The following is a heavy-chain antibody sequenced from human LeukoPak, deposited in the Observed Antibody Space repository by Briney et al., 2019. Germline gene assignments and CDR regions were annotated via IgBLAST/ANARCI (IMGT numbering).Heavy chain of an antibody. V-gene: IGHV3-66*01. D-gene: IGHD5-18*01. CDR3: ARGPWLLGEGLDY. Sequence: GGSLRLSCAASGFTVSSNYMSWVRQAPGKGLEWVSVIYSGGSTYYADSVKGRFTISRDNSKNTLYLQMNSLRAEDTAVYYCARGPWLLGEGLDYWGQGTLVTVSS. CDR1: GFTVSSNY. CDR2: IYSGGST. J-gene: IGHJ4*02.